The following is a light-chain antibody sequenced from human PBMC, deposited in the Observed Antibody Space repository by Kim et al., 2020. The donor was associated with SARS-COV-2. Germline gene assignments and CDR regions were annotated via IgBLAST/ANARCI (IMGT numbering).Light chain of an antibody. CDR3: NSRDSSGNHLV. Sequence: ALGQTVRITCQGDSLRSYYASWYQQKPGQAPVLVIYARSNRPSGIPDRFSGSSSGNTASLTITGAQAEDEADYYCNSRDSSGNHLVFGGGTQLTVL. V-gene: IGLV3-19*01. CDR2: ARS. CDR1: SLRSYY. J-gene: IGLJ3*02.